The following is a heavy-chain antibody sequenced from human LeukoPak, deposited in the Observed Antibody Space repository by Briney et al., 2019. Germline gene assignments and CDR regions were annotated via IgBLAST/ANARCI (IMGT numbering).Heavy chain of an antibody. D-gene: IGHD2-2*01. Sequence: GGSLRLSCAASGFTFSSYAMSWVRQAPGKGLEWVSAISGSGGSTYYADFVKGRFTISRDNSKNTLYLQMNSLRAEDTAVYYCAKGGVPYCSSTSCYDHYYYGMDVWGQGTTVTVSS. V-gene: IGHV3-23*01. CDR3: AKGGVPYCSSTSCYDHYYYGMDV. CDR2: ISGSGGST. CDR1: GFTFSSYA. J-gene: IGHJ6*02.